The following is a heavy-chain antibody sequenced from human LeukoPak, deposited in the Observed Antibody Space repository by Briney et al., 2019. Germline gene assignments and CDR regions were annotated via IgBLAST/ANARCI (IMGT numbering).Heavy chain of an antibody. CDR1: GFTFSDYY. D-gene: IGHD2-15*01. CDR2: ISSSGSTI. Sequence: GGSLRLSCAASGFTFSDYYMSWIRQAPGKGLEWVSYISSSGSTIYYADSVKGRFTISRDNAKNSLYLQMNSLRAEDTAVYYCAGEVRDCSGGSCYQTDDYWGQGTLVTVSS. J-gene: IGHJ4*02. V-gene: IGHV3-11*04. CDR3: AGEVRDCSGGSCYQTDDY.